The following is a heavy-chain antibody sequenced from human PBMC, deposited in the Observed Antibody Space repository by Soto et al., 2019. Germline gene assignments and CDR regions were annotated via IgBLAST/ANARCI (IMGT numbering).Heavy chain of an antibody. CDR3: ARDSFRGVPPYYYGMDV. CDR1: GGTFSSYA. Sequence: GASVKVSCKASGGTFSSYAISWVRQAPGQGLEWMGGIIPIFGTANYAQKFQGRVTITADGSTSTAYMELSSLRSEDTAVYYCARDSFRGVPPYYYGMDVWGQGTTVTVSS. V-gene: IGHV1-69*13. CDR2: IIPIFGTA. D-gene: IGHD3-10*01. J-gene: IGHJ6*02.